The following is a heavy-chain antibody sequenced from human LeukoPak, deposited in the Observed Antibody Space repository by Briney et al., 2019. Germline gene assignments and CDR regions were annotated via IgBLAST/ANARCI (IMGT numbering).Heavy chain of an antibody. J-gene: IGHJ4*02. V-gene: IGHV1-2*02. Sequence: ASVTVSYMPSGYTFTGYYIHWVRQAPGQGLEWMGWINPNSGGTNYAQQFQGRVTITRDTSSSTAYMELSSLRSDDTAIYYCARFGAEGYWGQGTLVTVSS. D-gene: IGHD1-26*01. CDR1: GYTFTGYY. CDR3: ARFGAEGY. CDR2: INPNSGGT.